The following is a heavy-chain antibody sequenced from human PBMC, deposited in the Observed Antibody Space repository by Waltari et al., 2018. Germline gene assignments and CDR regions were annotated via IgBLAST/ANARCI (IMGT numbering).Heavy chain of an antibody. Sequence: QVQLVESGGGVVQPGRSLRLSCAASGFTFSSYGMHWVRQAPGKGLERVAVLCHDGRTKYYADAVKGRFTISRDNSTNTLYLQMNSLSAEDTAVYYCASSYDWNPEYWGQGPLVLVSS. V-gene: IGHV3-33*01. CDR3: ASSYDWNPEY. CDR2: LCHDGRTK. J-gene: IGHJ4*02. CDR1: GFTFSSYG. D-gene: IGHD1-1*01.